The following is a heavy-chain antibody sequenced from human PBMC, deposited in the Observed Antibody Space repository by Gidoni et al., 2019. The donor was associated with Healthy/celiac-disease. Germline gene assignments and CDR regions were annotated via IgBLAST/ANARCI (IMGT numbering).Heavy chain of an antibody. J-gene: IGHJ6*02. V-gene: IGHV4-39*07. CDR3: ARERLLWFGEPSYGMDV. CDR2: IYYSGST. Sequence: QLHLQESGPGLVTPSETLSLPCTVSGGSIRSSSYYWGWIRQPPGKGLEWIGSIYYSGSTDYNPSLKSRVTISVDTSKNQFSLKLSCVTAADTAVYYCARERLLWFGEPSYGMDVWGQGTTVTVSS. D-gene: IGHD3-10*01. CDR1: GGSIRSSSYY.